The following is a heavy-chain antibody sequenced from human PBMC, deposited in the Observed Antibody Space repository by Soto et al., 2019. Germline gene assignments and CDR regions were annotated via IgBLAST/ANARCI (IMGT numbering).Heavy chain of an antibody. D-gene: IGHD4-17*01. CDR2: IYYSGST. CDR3: ARAPWVTTYGMDV. CDR1: GGSVSSGSYY. Sequence: QVQLQESGPGLVKPSETLSLTCTVSGGSVSSGSYYWSWIRQPPGKGLEWIGYIYYSGSTNYNPSLRSRVTISVDTSKNQFSLKLSSVTAADTAVYYCARAPWVTTYGMDVWGQGTTVTVSS. J-gene: IGHJ6*02. V-gene: IGHV4-61*01.